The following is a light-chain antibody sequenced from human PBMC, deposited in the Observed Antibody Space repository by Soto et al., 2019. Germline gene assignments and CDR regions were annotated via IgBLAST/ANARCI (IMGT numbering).Light chain of an antibody. CDR1: SSDVGAYIY. CDR3: CSYAGSYTHV. CDR2: DVI. V-gene: IGLV2-11*01. Sequence: QSALTQPRSVSGAPGQAGTVSCTGTSSDVGAYIYVSWYQQHPGKAPKLIIYDVIKRPSGVPDRFSGSKSGNTASLTISGLQAEDEADYYCCSYAGSYTHVFGTGTKVTVL. J-gene: IGLJ1*01.